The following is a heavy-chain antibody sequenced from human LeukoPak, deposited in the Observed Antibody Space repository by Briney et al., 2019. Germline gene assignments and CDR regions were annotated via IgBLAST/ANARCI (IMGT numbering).Heavy chain of an antibody. D-gene: IGHD3-3*01. V-gene: IGHV3-11*01. J-gene: IGHJ3*02. Sequence: GGSLRLSCKGTGFIFSDYFVSWIRQAPGKGLEWIAYISTRGNFIFYSDSVKGRFTISRDDAKNSLYLQMNSLKDADAAVYHCARGLSDGVTYAFEIWGQGTMVTVSS. CDR1: GFIFSDYF. CDR2: ISTRGNFI. CDR3: ARGLSDGVTYAFEI.